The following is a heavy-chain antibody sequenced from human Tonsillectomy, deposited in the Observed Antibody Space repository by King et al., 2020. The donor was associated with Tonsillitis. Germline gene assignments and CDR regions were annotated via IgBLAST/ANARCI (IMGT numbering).Heavy chain of an antibody. V-gene: IGHV4-34*01. CDR3: ARGIFGVFIDLYYYGFDV. CDR2: INHSGST. D-gene: IGHD3-3*02. CDR1: GGSFSGYY. J-gene: IGHJ6*02. Sequence: VQLQQWGAGLLKPSETLSLTCAVYGGSFSGYYWSWIRQPPGKGLEWIEEINHSGSTDYNPSLKSRVTISVDTSKNQFSLKLSSVTAADTAVYYCARGIFGVFIDLYYYGFDVWGQGTTVTVSS.